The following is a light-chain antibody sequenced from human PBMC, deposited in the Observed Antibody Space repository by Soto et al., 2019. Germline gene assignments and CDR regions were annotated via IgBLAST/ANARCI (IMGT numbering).Light chain of an antibody. V-gene: IGLV2-14*01. CDR3: SSYTTSSSYV. CDR1: SSDVGGYIY. J-gene: IGLJ1*01. CDR2: DVT. Sequence: QSVLTQPASVSGSPGQSITISCTGTSSDVGGYIYVSWYQQHPGKAPKLMIYDVTSRPSGVSYRFSGSKSGNTASLTISGLQAEDEADYSFSSYTTSSSYVVGTGTKLTVL.